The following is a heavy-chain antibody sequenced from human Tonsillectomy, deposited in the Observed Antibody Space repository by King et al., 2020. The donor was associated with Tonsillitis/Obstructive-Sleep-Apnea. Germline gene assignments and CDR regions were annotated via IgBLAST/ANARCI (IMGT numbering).Heavy chain of an antibody. Sequence: VQLVQSGPEVKKPGTSVKVSCKASGFTFTSSAVQWVRQARGQRLEWIGWIVLGSGNTNYAQKFQERVTITRDMSTSTAYMELSSLRSEDTAVYYCAAGGDYNILTGYRNYYMDVWGKGTTVTVSS. D-gene: IGHD3-9*01. CDR3: AAGGDYNILTGYRNYYMDV. CDR2: IVLGSGNT. CDR1: GFTFTSSA. J-gene: IGHJ6*03. V-gene: IGHV1-58*01.